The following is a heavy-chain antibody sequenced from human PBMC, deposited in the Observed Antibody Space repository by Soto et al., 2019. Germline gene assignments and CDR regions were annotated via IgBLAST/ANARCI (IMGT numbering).Heavy chain of an antibody. V-gene: IGHV4-34*01. Sequence: SETLSLTCAVYGGSFSGYYWSWIRQPPGKGLEWIGEINHSGSTNYNPSLKSRVTISVDTSKNQFSLKLSSVTAADTAVYYCARGKGVRGVITTWFDPWGQGTLVTVSS. CDR3: ARGKGVRGVITTWFDP. CDR2: INHSGST. CDR1: GGSFSGYY. J-gene: IGHJ5*02. D-gene: IGHD3-10*01.